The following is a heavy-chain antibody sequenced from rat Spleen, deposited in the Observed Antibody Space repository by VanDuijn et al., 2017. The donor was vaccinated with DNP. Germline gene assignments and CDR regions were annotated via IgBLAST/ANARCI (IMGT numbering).Heavy chain of an antibody. Sequence: EWQLQESGPGLVNASQSLSLTCSVTGYSITSNYWGWIRKFPGSEMEWHVQISYGGNTRYNPSLKSRISITRDTSKNQFYLLLNSLTTEDTATYYCARLRLEWEVRAMDAWGQGTSVTVSS. CDR1: GYSITSNY. CDR2: ISYGGNT. V-gene: IGHV3-1*01. J-gene: IGHJ4*01. D-gene: IGHD1-1*01. CDR3: ARLRLEWEVRAMDA.